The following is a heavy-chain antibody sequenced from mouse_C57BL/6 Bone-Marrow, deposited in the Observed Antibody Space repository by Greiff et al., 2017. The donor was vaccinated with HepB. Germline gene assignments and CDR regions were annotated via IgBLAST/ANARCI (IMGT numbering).Heavy chain of an antibody. V-gene: IGHV1-63*01. D-gene: IGHD2-3*01. J-gene: IGHJ2*01. CDR1: GYTFTNYW. CDR2: IYPGGGYT. Sequence: QVQLQQSGAELVRPGTSVKMSCKASGYTFTNYWIGWAKRRPGHGLEWIGDIYPGGGYTNYNEKFKGKATLTADKSSSTAYMQFSSLTSEDSAIYYCARLDGYYGDYWGQGTTLTVSS. CDR3: ARLDGYYGDY.